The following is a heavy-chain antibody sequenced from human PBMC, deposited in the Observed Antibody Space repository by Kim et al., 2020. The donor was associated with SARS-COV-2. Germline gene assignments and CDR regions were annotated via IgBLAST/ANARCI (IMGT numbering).Heavy chain of an antibody. Sequence: SRVTISVDTSKNQFSLKLSSVTAADTAVYYCARTVRGSIAARPSGGYFDYWGQGTLVTVSS. V-gene: IGHV4-34*01. CDR3: ARTVRGSIAARPSGGYFDY. D-gene: IGHD6-6*01. J-gene: IGHJ4*02.